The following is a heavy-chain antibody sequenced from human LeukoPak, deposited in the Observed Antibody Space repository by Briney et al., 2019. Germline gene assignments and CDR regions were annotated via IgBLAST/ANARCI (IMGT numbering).Heavy chain of an antibody. CDR3: ARVDYGDNGNEHFDL. CDR2: INHSGST. V-gene: IGHV4-34*01. CDR1: GGSFSGYY. Sequence: SETLSLTCAVYGGSFSGYYWSWIRQPPGKGLEWIGEINHSGSTNYNPSLKSRVTISVDTSKNQFSLKLSSVTAADTAVYYCARVDYGDNGNEHFDLWGRGTLVTVSS. D-gene: IGHD4-17*01. J-gene: IGHJ2*01.